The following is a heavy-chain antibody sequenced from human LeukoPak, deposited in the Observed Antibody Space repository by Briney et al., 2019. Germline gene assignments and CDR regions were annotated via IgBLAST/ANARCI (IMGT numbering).Heavy chain of an antibody. CDR3: ASRYNWNEYDY. D-gene: IGHD1-1*01. Sequence: SETLSLTCAVYGGSFSGYYWSWIRQPPGKGLEWNGEINHSGSTNYNPSLKSRVTISVDTSKNQFSLKLSSVTAADTAVYYCASRYNWNEYDYWGQGTLVTVSS. V-gene: IGHV4-34*01. CDR1: GGSFSGYY. CDR2: INHSGST. J-gene: IGHJ4*02.